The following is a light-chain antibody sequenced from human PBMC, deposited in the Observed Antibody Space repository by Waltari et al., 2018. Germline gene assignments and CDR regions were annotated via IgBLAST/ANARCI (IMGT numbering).Light chain of an antibody. CDR2: GNN. CDR1: SSNIGSNY. V-gene: IGLV1-47*02. CDR3: AAWDDSLSGV. J-gene: IGLJ3*02. Sequence: QSVLTQPPSASGTPGQRVTISCSGSSSNIGSNYVYWYQQLPGTTPKLLIYGNNQRAKGVPERLAGSKAGTSASLAISGPRSEDEADYYCAAWDDSLSGVFGGGTKLTVL.